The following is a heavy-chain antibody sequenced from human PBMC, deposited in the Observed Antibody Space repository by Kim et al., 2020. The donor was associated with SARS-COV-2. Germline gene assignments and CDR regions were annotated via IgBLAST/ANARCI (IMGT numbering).Heavy chain of an antibody. Sequence: GGSLRLSCAASGFTFSSYCMNWVRQAPGKGLEWVSYISSNSSTIYYADSVKVRFTISRDNAKKSLYLQMNSLSAEDTAVSFCARDLGCFFDYLGRGT. CDR2: ISSNSSTI. V-gene: IGHV3-48*01. D-gene: IGHD3-16*01. J-gene: IGHJ4*03. CDR3: ARDLGCFFDY. CDR1: GFTFSSYC.